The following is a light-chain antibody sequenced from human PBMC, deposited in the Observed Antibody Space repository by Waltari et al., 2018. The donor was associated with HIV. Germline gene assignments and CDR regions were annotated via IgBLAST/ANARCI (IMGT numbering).Light chain of an antibody. V-gene: IGLV2-23*02. CDR3: CSYVDGGTHV. J-gene: IGLJ1*01. CDR2: GVT. Sequence: QSALTQPAFVSGSPVQSINISCTGTSENIGRYNFVSWYFQRPGESPKLVLRGVTQWPSEICSSRFSGAKSGNAASLTISNLQTGDDGDYYCCSYVDGGTHVFGTGTAVTVL. CDR1: SENIGRYNF.